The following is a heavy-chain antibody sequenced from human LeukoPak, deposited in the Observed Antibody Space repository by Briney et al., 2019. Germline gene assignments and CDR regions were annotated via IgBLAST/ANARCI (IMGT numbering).Heavy chain of an antibody. CDR1: GFTFSDYY. CDR3: AKLDRCEKYYYDTSGYCPLDY. CDR2: ISASDGNT. V-gene: IGHV3-23*01. J-gene: IGHJ4*02. D-gene: IGHD3-22*01. Sequence: SGGSLRLSCAASGFTFSDYYMSWIRQAPGKGLEWVSTISASDGNTYYADSVKGRFTISRDNSKNALYLQMNSLRADDTAVYYCAKLDRCEKYYYDTSGYCPLDYWGQGTLVTVSS.